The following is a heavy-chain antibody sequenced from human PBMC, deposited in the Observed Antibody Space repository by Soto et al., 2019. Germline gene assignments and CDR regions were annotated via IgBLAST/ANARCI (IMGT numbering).Heavy chain of an antibody. CDR2: IDPSDSQT. Sequence: GESLKISCKGSGYSFAGYWITWMRQKPGKGLEWMGRIDPSDSQTYYSPSFRGHVTISVTKSITTVFLQWSSLRASDTAMYYCCWCGTINYYFTQWGQGTRVTVSS. CDR3: CWCGTINYYFTQ. CDR1: GYSFAGYW. J-gene: IGHJ4*02. D-gene: IGHD1-26*01. V-gene: IGHV5-10-1*01.